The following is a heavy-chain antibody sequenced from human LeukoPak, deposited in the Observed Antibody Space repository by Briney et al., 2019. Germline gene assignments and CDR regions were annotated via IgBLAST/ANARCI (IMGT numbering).Heavy chain of an antibody. CDR2: INHSGST. Sequence: PSETLSLTCAVYGGSFSGYYWSWIRQPPGKGLEWIGEINHSGSTNYNPSLKSRVTISVDTSKNQFSLKLSSVTAADTAVYYCARWSWGGIAAAGTPKDAFDIWGQGTMVTASS. CDR1: GGSFSGYY. J-gene: IGHJ3*02. D-gene: IGHD6-13*01. CDR3: ARWSWGGIAAAGTPKDAFDI. V-gene: IGHV4-34*01.